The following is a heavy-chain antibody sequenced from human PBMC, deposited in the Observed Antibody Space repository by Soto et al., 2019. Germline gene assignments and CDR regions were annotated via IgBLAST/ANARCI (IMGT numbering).Heavy chain of an antibody. CDR3: ARGAVTTGY. D-gene: IGHD4-17*01. J-gene: IGHJ4*02. CDR2: IIPILGIA. Sequence: SVKVSCKASGYTFTSYYMHWVRQAPGQGLEWMGRIIPILGIANYAQKFQGRVTITADKSTSTAYMELSSLRSEDTAVYYCARGAVTTGYWGQGTLVTVAS. V-gene: IGHV1-69*04. CDR1: GYTFTSYY.